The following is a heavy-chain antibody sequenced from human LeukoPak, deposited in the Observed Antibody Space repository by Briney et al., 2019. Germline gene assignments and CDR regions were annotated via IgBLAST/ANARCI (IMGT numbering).Heavy chain of an antibody. V-gene: IGHV5-51*01. CDR1: GYTFTNYW. D-gene: IGHD6-19*01. Sequence: GESLKISCKASGYTFTNYWIGWVRQMPGKGLEWMGVIYPGDPNTIYSPSFQGQVTISADKSISTAYLQWSSLRASDTAMYYCARASGAVAGKGNEYWGQGTLVTVSS. CDR3: ARASGAVAGKGNEY. CDR2: IYPGDPNT. J-gene: IGHJ4*02.